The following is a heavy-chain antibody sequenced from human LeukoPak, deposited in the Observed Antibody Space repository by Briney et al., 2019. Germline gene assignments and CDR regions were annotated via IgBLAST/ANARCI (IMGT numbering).Heavy chain of an antibody. J-gene: IGHJ4*02. CDR1: GFTFSSYA. V-gene: IGHV3-30*04. CDR3: ARVKGGGGFDY. Sequence: GRSLRLSCAASGFTFSSYAMHWVRQAPGKGLEWVAVISYDGSNKYYADSVKGRFTISRDNSKNTLYLQMNSLRAEDTAVYYCARVKGGGGFDYWGRGTRVSVSS. D-gene: IGHD2-15*01. CDR2: ISYDGSNK.